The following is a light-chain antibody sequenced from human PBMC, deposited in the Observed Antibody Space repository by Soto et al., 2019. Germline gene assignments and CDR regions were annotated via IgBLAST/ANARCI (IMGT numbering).Light chain of an antibody. CDR3: QQYNNWPPLT. Sequence: EIVMTQSPATLSVSTGERASLSCRASQSVSRNLAWYQQKPGQAPRLLIYGASTRATGIPARFSGSGSGTEFTLTISSLQSEDFAVYYCQQYNNWPPLTFGGGTKVEIK. CDR2: GAS. J-gene: IGKJ4*01. CDR1: QSVSRN. V-gene: IGKV3-15*01.